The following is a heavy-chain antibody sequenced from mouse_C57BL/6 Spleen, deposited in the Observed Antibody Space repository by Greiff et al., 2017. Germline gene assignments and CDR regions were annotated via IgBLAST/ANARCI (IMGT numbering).Heavy chain of an antibody. CDR3: ARQRDRGSSAEDDFGCRGHTATLSVATESQSYPDV. CDR1: GFTFSSYG. J-gene: IGHJ1*01. D-gene: IGHD1-1*01. V-gene: IGHV5-6*02. CDR2: ISSGGSYT. Sequence: DVKLVESGGDLVKPGGSLKLSCAASGFTFSSYGMSWVRQTPDKRLEWVATISSGGSYTYYPDSVKGRFTISRYNAKNTLYLQMSSLTSEDTAMYYCARQRDRGSSAEDDFGCRGHTATLSVATESQSYPDV.